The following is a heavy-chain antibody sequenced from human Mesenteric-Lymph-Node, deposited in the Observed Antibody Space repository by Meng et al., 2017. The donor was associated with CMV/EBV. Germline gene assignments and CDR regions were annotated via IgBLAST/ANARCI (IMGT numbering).Heavy chain of an antibody. CDR2: IYYSGST. Sequence: SETLSLTCTVSGGSISSSSYYWGWIRQPPGKGLEWIGYIYYSGSTNYNPSLKSRVTISVDTSKNQFSLRLSSVTAADTAVYYCARSTTGYSLFDYWGQGTLVTVSS. J-gene: IGHJ4*02. D-gene: IGHD3-9*01. CDR3: ARSTTGYSLFDY. CDR1: GGSISSSSYY. V-gene: IGHV4-61*05.